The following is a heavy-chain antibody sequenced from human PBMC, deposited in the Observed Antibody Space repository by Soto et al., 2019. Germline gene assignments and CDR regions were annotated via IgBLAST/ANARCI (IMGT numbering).Heavy chain of an antibody. CDR1: GFTLSYHY. J-gene: IGHJ4*02. Sequence: GVSLRLSCAGSGFTLSYHYIGWVRQAPGKGLEWVGRSRDKPQGYSTAYAASVKGRFTTSRDESKNSAYLQMNSLKTEDTAVYYCVXATYFSDSSGYTRCLDYWGQGTLVTVSS. CDR3: VXATYFSDSSGYTRCLDY. CDR2: SRDKPQGYST. D-gene: IGHD3-22*01. V-gene: IGHV3-72*01.